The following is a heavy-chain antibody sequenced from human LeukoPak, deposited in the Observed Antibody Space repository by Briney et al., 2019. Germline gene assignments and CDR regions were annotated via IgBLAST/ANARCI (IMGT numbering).Heavy chain of an antibody. D-gene: IGHD3-10*02. CDR3: ARGDMFGELIA. CDR2: ISSSSSTI. CDR1: GFTFSSYS. J-gene: IGHJ5*02. V-gene: IGHV3-48*04. Sequence: GGSLRLSCAASGFTFSSYSMNWVRQAPGKGLEWVSYISSSSSTIYYADSVKGRFTISRDNAKNSLYLQMNSLRAEDTAVYYCARGDMFGELIAWGQGTLVTVSS.